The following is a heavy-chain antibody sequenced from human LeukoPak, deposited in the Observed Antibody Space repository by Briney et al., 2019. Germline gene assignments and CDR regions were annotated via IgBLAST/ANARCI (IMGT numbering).Heavy chain of an antibody. CDR2: INHSGST. D-gene: IGHD3-22*01. CDR3: ARAQYYYDSSGYRFDY. CDR1: GGSFSGYY. V-gene: IGHV4-34*01. J-gene: IGHJ4*02. Sequence: KPSETLSLTCAVYGGSFSGYYWSWIRQPPGKGLEWIGEINHSGSTNYNPSLKSRVTISVDTSKNQFSLKLSSVTAADTAVYYCARAQYYYDSSGYRFDYWGQGTLVTVSS.